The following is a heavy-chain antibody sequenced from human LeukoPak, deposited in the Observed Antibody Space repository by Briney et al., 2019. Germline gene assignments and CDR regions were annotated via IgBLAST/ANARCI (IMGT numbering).Heavy chain of an antibody. D-gene: IGHD5-24*01. J-gene: IGHJ4*02. Sequence: SETLSLTCAVYGGSFSGYYWSWIRQPPGKGLEWIGEINHSGSTNYNPSLKSRVTISVDTSKNQFSLKLSSVTAADTAVYYCARRWLHRKGFDYWGQGTLVTVSS. CDR1: GGSFSGYY. V-gene: IGHV4-34*01. CDR3: ARRWLHRKGFDY. CDR2: INHSGST.